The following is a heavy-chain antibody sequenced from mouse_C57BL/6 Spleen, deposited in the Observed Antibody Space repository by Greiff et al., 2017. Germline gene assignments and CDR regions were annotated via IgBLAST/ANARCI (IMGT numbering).Heavy chain of an antibody. V-gene: IGHV3-6*01. Sequence: ESGPGLVKPSQSLSLTCSVTGYSITSGYYWNWIRQFPGNKLEWMGYISYDGSNNYNPSLKNRISITRDTSKNQFFLKLNSVTTEDTATYYCARGYGSNHGYFDVWGTGTTVTVSS. CDR3: ARGYGSNHGYFDV. CDR2: ISYDGSN. D-gene: IGHD1-1*01. J-gene: IGHJ1*03. CDR1: GYSITSGYY.